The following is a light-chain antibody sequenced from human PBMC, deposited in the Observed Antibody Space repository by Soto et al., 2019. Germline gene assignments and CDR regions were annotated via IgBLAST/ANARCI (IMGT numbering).Light chain of an antibody. Sequence: QSVLTQPASVSGSPGQSITISCTGTSSDVGTYNYVSWYQQHPGKAPKVMIYDVSNRPSGVSNRFSGSKSGNTASLTISGLQAEDEADYYCSSYTASSTSVTFGGGTKLTVL. V-gene: IGLV2-14*03. CDR1: SSDVGTYNY. CDR2: DVS. CDR3: SSYTASSTSVT. J-gene: IGLJ2*01.